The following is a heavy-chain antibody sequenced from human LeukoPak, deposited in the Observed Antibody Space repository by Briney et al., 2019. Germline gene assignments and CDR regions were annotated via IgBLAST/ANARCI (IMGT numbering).Heavy chain of an antibody. CDR1: GGSISSGGYY. J-gene: IGHJ4*02. V-gene: IGHV4-31*03. CDR3: ARGNTISPNYFDY. D-gene: IGHD3-9*01. Sequence: SQTLSLTCTVSGGSISSGGYYWSWIRQHPGKGLEWIGYIYYSGSTYYNPSLKSRVTISADTSKNQFSLKLSSVTAADTAVYYCARGNTISPNYFDYWGQGTLVTVSS. CDR2: IYYSGST.